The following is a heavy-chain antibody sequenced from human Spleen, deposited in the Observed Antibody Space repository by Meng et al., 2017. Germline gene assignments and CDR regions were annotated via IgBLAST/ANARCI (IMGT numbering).Heavy chain of an antibody. CDR3: TRAVGRNYPWDY. D-gene: IGHD3-16*02. Sequence: QVHLVACGSEVKKPGASVTVACMASGDTFTNYSVSWVRQAPGQGLEWIGWINSNTSNPTYAQGFTGRFVFSLDTTVSTAYLEISSLKVEDTAVYFCTRAVGRNYPWDYWGQGTLVTVSS. V-gene: IGHV7-4-1*02. CDR2: INSNTSNP. CDR1: GDTFTNYS. J-gene: IGHJ4*02.